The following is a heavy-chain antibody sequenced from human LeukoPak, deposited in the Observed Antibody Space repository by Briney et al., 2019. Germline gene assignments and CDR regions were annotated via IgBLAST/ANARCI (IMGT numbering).Heavy chain of an antibody. Sequence: PGGSLRLSCAASGFTFSNAWMSWVRQAPGKGLEWVGRTKSKTDGGTTDYAAPVKGRFTISRDDSKNTLYLQMNSLKTEDTAVYYCTTVGGWSNYWGQGTLVTVSS. CDR3: TTVGGWSNY. J-gene: IGHJ4*02. V-gene: IGHV3-15*01. D-gene: IGHD2-15*01. CDR2: TKSKTDGGTT. CDR1: GFTFSNAW.